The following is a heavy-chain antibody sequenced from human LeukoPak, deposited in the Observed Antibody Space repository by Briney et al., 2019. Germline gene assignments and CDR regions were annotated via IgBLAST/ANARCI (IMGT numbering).Heavy chain of an antibody. D-gene: IGHD4-17*01. Sequence: SGPALVKPTQTLTLTCTFSGFSLITSGMCVSWIRQPPGKALEWLALIDWDDDKYYSTSLKTRLTISKDAFKNQVVLTMTNMDLVDTATYYCARISAYGDYYFDYWGQGTLVTVSS. CDR1: GFSLITSGMC. J-gene: IGHJ4*02. CDR2: IDWDDDK. V-gene: IGHV2-70*01. CDR3: ARISAYGDYYFDY.